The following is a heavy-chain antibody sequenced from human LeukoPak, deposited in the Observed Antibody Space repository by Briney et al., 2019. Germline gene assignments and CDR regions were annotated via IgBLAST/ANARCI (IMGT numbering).Heavy chain of an antibody. CDR2: IDYRGNT. Sequence: SETLSLTCAVSGDSINTHYWNWIRQPPGKGLEWMGYIDYRGNTNYIPSLKSRLSISVDTSKNQVSLNLRSVTAADTAVYFCARQFGGVIVEYYYMDVWGKGPRSPSP. CDR1: GDSINTHY. CDR3: ARQFGGVIVEYYYMDV. J-gene: IGHJ6*03. V-gene: IGHV4-59*11. D-gene: IGHD3-16*02.